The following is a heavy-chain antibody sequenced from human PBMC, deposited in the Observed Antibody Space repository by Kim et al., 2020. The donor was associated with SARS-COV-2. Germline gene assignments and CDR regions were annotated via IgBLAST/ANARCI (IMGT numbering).Heavy chain of an antibody. CDR3: AKAQGWRAAVSYFGMDV. V-gene: IGHV3-30*18. CDR1: GFTFSSYA. J-gene: IGHJ6*02. D-gene: IGHD2-15*01. Sequence: GGSLRLSCVVSGFTFSSYAMYWVRQPPGKGLEWVAAVSFDGRDEYSAASVKGRFIISRDNSKNTLYLQMSGLRPEDTALYYCAKAQGWRAAVSYFGMDVWGQGTTVTVSS. CDR2: VSFDGRDE.